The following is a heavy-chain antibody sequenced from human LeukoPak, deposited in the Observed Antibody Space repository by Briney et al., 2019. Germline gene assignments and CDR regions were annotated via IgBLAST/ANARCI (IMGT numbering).Heavy chain of an antibody. V-gene: IGHV3-30-3*01. Sequence: GGSLRLSCAASGFTFSSYAMHWVRQAPGKGLEWVAVISYDGSNKYYADSVKGRFTISRDNSKNTLYLQMNSLRAEDTAVYYCAKAQVGIATNWFDPWGQGTLVTVSS. D-gene: IGHD6-13*01. CDR1: GFTFSSYA. CDR2: ISYDGSNK. CDR3: AKAQVGIATNWFDP. J-gene: IGHJ5*02.